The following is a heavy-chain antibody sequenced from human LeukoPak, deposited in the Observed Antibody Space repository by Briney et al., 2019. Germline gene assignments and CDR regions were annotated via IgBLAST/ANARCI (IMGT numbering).Heavy chain of an antibody. CDR3: AKRGVVIRVILVGFHKEAYYFDS. J-gene: IGHJ4*02. Sequence: GGSLRLSCAVSGITLSNYGMSWVRQAPGKGLEWVAGINGSGGGTTYADSVKGRFTISRDNAKNTLYLQMNSLRAEDTAVYFCAKRGVVIRVILVGFHKEAYYFDSWGQGALVTVSS. V-gene: IGHV3-23*01. CDR1: GITLSNYG. D-gene: IGHD3-22*01. CDR2: INGSGGGT.